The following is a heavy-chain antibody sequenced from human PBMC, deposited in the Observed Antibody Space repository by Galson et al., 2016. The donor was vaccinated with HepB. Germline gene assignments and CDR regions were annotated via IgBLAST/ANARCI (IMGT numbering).Heavy chain of an antibody. CDR1: GFTFKDYA. V-gene: IGHV3-23*01. CDR3: AKLPHVRGDSWVDY. CDR2: VGHSGGT. D-gene: IGHD6-13*01. Sequence: SLRLSCAASGFTFKDYALSWVRQAPGKGLEWVSTVGHSGGTYYGDIAKGRFTISRDNSKNTLYLQMNSLRAEDTALYYCAKLPHVRGDSWVDYCGQGALVTVSS. J-gene: IGHJ4*02.